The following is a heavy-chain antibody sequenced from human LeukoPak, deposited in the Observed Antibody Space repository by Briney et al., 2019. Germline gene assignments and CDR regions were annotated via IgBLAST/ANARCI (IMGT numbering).Heavy chain of an antibody. V-gene: IGHV3-21*01. J-gene: IGHJ4*02. Sequence: GGSLRLSCAASGLDFRNAWMSWVRQAPGKGLEWVSSISSSSSYIYYADSVKGRFTISRDNAKNSLYLQMNSLRAEDTAVYYCASPGIYYGSGSYHYWGQGTLVTVSS. CDR1: GLDFRNAW. CDR3: ASPGIYYGSGSYHY. D-gene: IGHD3-10*01. CDR2: ISSSSSYI.